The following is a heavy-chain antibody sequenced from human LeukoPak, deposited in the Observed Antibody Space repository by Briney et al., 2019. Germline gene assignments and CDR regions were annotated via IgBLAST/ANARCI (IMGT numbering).Heavy chain of an antibody. J-gene: IGHJ4*02. CDR1: DFTFSRHW. CDR3: ARGHVAGSDRHWDY. CDR2: IISDGSSI. D-gene: IGHD6-19*01. Sequence: GGSLRLSCAASDFTFSRHWMHWVRRAPGKGLVWVSRIISDGSSISYADSVKGRFTISRDNAKNTLYLQMNSLRVEDTAMYYCARGHVAGSDRHWDYWGQGALVTVSS. V-gene: IGHV3-74*01.